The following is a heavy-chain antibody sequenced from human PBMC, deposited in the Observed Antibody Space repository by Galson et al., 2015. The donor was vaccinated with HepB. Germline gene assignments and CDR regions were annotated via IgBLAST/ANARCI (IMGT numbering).Heavy chain of an antibody. CDR2: ISFDGRNK. J-gene: IGHJ4*02. D-gene: IGHD6-19*01. CDR1: GFPFYSYA. CDR3: AGGGPDSSSIFDC. V-gene: IGHV3-30*04. Sequence: SLRLSCAASGFPFYSYATHWVRQAPGKGLEWVAVISFDGRNKYYADSVKGRFTTSRDYSKNTLYLQMNGLRTEDTAVHYCAGGGPDSSSIFDCCGQGTLVTVSS.